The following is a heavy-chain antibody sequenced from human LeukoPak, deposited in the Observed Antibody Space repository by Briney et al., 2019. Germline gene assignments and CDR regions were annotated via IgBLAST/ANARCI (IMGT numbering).Heavy chain of an antibody. D-gene: IGHD5-24*01. CDR2: INPNSGGT. J-gene: IGHJ4*02. CDR1: GYTFTGYY. Sequence: GASVKVSCKASGYTFTGYYMHWVRQAPGQGLEWMGWINPNSGGTNYAQKFQGRVTMTRDTSISTAYMELSRLRSDDTAVYYCARDHFFRDGYNHGQSGVAAGPHFDYWGQGTLVTVSS. CDR3: ARDHFFRDGYNHGQSGVAAGPHFDY. V-gene: IGHV1-2*02.